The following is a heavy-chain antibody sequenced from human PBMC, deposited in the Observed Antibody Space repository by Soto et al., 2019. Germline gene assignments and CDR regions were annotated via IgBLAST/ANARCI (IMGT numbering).Heavy chain of an antibody. D-gene: IGHD1-26*01. Sequence: GGSLRLSCAASGFTFSSYAMHWVRQAPGKGLEWVAVISYDGSNKYYADSVKGRFTISRDNSKNTLYLQMNSLRAEDTAVYYCARDQGDSGSYSGFFDYWGQGTLVTVSS. J-gene: IGHJ4*02. CDR1: GFTFSSYA. CDR2: ISYDGSNK. CDR3: ARDQGDSGSYSGFFDY. V-gene: IGHV3-30-3*01.